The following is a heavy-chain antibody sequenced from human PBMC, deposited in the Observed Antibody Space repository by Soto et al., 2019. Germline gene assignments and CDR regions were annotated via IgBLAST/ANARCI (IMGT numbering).Heavy chain of an antibody. CDR3: ARRRVMTLWFDP. CDR2: INHTGST. J-gene: IGHJ5*02. Sequence: SETLSLTCAVYGGSFRGYSWTWIRQPPGKGLEWIGEINHTGSTNYNPSLKSRVTISVDTSKNQFSLKVSSVTAADTAVYYCARRRVMTLWFDPWGQEPWSPSPQ. CDR1: GGSFRGYS. V-gene: IGHV4-34*01. D-gene: IGHD2-21*02.